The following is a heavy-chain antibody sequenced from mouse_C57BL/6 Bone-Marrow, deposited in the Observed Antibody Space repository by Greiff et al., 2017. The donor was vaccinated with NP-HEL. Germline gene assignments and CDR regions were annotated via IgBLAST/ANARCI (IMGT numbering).Heavy chain of an antibody. J-gene: IGHJ3*01. CDR1: GYTFTSYG. V-gene: IGHV1-81*01. CDR3: ARGGYDGPWFAY. Sequence: QVQLQQSGAELARPGASVKLSCKASGYTFTSYGISWVKQRTGQGLEWIGEIYPRSGNTYYNEKFKGKATLTADKSSSTAYMELSSLTSEDSAVYFCARGGYDGPWFAYWGQGTRVTVSA. D-gene: IGHD2-2*01. CDR2: IYPRSGNT.